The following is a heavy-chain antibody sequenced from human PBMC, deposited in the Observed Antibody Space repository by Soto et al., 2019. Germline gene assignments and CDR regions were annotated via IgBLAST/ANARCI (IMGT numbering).Heavy chain of an antibody. D-gene: IGHD2-21*01. CDR1: GFTLSHYV. Sequence: GGPLRLSCSASGFTLSHYVLSWVRQSPERGLEWVSSISGSGSSVYVADSVRGRFIMSRDLSTNTVSLQMNSLRAEDTAVYYCAKVRAAYLSASYFYYGLDVWGQGTTETVCS. J-gene: IGHJ6*02. CDR2: ISGSGSSV. V-gene: IGHV3-23*01. CDR3: AKVRAAYLSASYFYYGLDV.